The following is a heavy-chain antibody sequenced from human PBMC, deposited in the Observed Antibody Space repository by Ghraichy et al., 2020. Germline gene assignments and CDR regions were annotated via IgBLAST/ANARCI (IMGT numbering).Heavy chain of an antibody. J-gene: IGHJ3*02. CDR1: GFTFSSYA. CDR3: AKLSGSYSLDAFDI. Sequence: LSLTCAASGFTFSSYAMSWVRQAPGKGLEWVSAISGSGGSTYYADSVKGRFTISRDNSKNTLYLQMNSLRAEDTAVYYCAKLSGSYSLDAFDIWGQGTMVTVSS. D-gene: IGHD1-26*01. V-gene: IGHV3-23*01. CDR2: ISGSGGST.